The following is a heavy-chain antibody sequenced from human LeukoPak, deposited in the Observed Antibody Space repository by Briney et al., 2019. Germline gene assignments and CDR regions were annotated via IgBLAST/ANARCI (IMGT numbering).Heavy chain of an antibody. CDR1: GGTFSSYA. J-gene: IGHJ4*02. CDR2: IIPILGIA. V-gene: IGHV1-69*04. CDR3: ARDSSYYYDSSDGYS. D-gene: IGHD3-22*01. Sequence: GASVKVSCKASGGTFSSYAISWVRQAPGQGLEWMGRIIPILGIANYAQKFQGRVTITADKSTSTAYMELSSLRSEDTAVYYCARDSSYYYDSSDGYSGGQGTLVTVSS.